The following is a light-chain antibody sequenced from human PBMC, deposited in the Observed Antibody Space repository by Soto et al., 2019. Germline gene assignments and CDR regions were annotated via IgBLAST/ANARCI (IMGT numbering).Light chain of an antibody. CDR2: DFS. CDR1: QNSNTL. V-gene: IGKV1-5*01. J-gene: IGKJ2*01. CDR3: HQYYGYPYT. Sequence: DIQMTQSPSTLSASIGDRITITCRASQNSNTLLAWYQQKPGRAPNVLISDFSRLESGVPSRISGSGSGTEFILTISSLQLDDFATYYCHQYYGYPYTFGQGTKLEIK.